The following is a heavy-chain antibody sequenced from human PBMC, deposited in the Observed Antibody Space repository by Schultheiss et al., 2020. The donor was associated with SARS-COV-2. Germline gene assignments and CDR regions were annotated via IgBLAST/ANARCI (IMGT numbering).Heavy chain of an antibody. Sequence: ASVKVSCKASGGTFSSYAISWVRQAPGQGLEWMGWMNPNSVNTGYAQKFQGRVTMTRNTSISTAYMELTRLTSDDTAMYYCARVPWDQDYWGQGTLVTVSS. V-gene: IGHV1-8*02. CDR3: ARVPWDQDY. CDR2: MNPNSVNT. CDR1: GGTFSSYA. D-gene: IGHD1-26*01. J-gene: IGHJ4*02.